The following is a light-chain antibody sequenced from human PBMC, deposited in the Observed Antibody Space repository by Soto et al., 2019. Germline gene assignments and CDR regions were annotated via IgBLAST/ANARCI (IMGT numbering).Light chain of an antibody. CDR2: NTS. J-gene: IGKJ1*01. V-gene: IGKV1-5*03. CDR1: QSITSG. CDR3: QHYDNYLWT. Sequence: DIQMTQSPSTRSASVGDRVTITCRASQSITSGLTWYQQKPGKAAKFLIYNTSILESGVPSRFSGSGSGTEFTLTISGLQPDDFATDYSQHYDNYLWTFGQGTKVEIK.